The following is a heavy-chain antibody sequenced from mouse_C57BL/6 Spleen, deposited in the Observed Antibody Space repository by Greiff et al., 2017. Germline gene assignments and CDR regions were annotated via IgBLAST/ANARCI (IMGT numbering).Heavy chain of an antibody. CDR3: TRDDGSSHWYFDV. J-gene: IGHJ1*03. Sequence: EVKLVESGEGLVKPGGSLKLSCAASGFTFSSYAMSWVRQTPEKRLEWVAYISSGGDYIYYADTVKGRFTIARDNARNTLYLQMSSLKSEDTAMYYCTRDDGSSHWYFDVWGTGTTVTVSS. D-gene: IGHD1-1*01. CDR2: ISSGGDYI. V-gene: IGHV5-9-1*02. CDR1: GFTFSSYA.